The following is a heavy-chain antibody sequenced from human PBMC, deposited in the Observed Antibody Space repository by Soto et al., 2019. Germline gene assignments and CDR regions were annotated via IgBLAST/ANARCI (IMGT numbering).Heavy chain of an antibody. J-gene: IGHJ4*02. CDR2: IYYSGST. D-gene: IGHD5-18*01. Sequence: LSLTCTVSGGSIRSYYWSWIRQPPGKGLEWIGYIYYSGSTDYNPSLKSRVTISVDTSKNQFSLKLRSVTAADTAVYYCARDSYNFDDWGQGILVTVSS. CDR1: GGSIRSYY. CDR3: ARDSYNFDD. V-gene: IGHV4-59*01.